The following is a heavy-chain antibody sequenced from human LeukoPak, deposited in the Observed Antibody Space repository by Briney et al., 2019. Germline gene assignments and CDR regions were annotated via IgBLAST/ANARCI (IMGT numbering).Heavy chain of an antibody. CDR2: IYTSGST. CDR3: ARVTEWNDAFDI. V-gene: IGHV4-4*07. Sequence: SQTLSLTCTVSGGSISSYYWSWIRQPAGKGLEWIGRIYTSGSTNYNPSLKSRVTMSVDTSKNQFSLKLSSVTAADTAVYYCARVTEWNDAFDIWGQGTMVTVSS. J-gene: IGHJ3*02. CDR1: GGSISSYY. D-gene: IGHD3-3*01.